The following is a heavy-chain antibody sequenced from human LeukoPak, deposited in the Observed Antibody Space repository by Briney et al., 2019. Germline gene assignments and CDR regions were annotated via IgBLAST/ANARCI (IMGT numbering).Heavy chain of an antibody. D-gene: IGHD2-15*01. CDR2: ISTYNGNT. V-gene: IGHV1-18*01. CDR1: GYTFNNHG. Sequence: ASVKVSCKASGYTFNNHGISWVRQAPGQGLEWMAWISTYNGNTNYAQNLQGRVTVTTDTSTSTAYMELRSLRSDDTAVYYCARGGYCNGANCYPFVYWGQGTLVTVSS. CDR3: ARGGYCNGANCYPFVY. J-gene: IGHJ4*02.